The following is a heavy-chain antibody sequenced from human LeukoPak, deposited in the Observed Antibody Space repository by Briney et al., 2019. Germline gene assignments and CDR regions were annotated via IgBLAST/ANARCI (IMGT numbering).Heavy chain of an antibody. D-gene: IGHD3-22*01. V-gene: IGHV3-20*04. J-gene: IGHJ4*02. Sequence: GGSLRLSCAASGFTFDDYGMSWVRQAPGKGLEWVSGINWNGDSTGYADSVKGRFTLSRDNAKNSLYLQMNSLRADDTALYYCARGGYYDNSRASDYWGQGTLVSVSS. CDR1: GFTFDDYG. CDR2: INWNGDST. CDR3: ARGGYYDNSRASDY.